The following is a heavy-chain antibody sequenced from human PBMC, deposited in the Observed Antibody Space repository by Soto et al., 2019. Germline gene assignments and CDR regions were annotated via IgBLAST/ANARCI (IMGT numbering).Heavy chain of an antibody. Sequence: GGSLRLSCAASGFTFSSYGMHWVRQAPGKGLEWVAVISYDGSNKYYADSVKGRFTISRDNSKNTLYLQMNSLRAEDTAVYYCAKTGVEYCSGGSCQVGYYYYYMDVWGKGTTVTVSS. CDR2: ISYDGSNK. CDR1: GFTFSSYG. CDR3: AKTGVEYCSGGSCQVGYYYYYMDV. D-gene: IGHD2-15*01. V-gene: IGHV3-30*18. J-gene: IGHJ6*03.